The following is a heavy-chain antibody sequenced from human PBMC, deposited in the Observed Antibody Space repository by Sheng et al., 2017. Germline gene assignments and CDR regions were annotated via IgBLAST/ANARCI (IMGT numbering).Heavy chain of an antibody. CDR1: GGSIGSSSYY. Sequence: QLQLQESGPGQVKPSETLSLTCTVSGGSIGSSSYYWGWIRQPPGKGLEWIGNIYYRGDTYYNPSLKSRVTISVDTSKNQFSLKVNSVTAADTAVYYCARDLAQYFGNLRGGGANWIDPWGQGNPWSPSPQ. CDR2: IYYRGDT. J-gene: IGHJ5*02. D-gene: IGHD1-7*01. CDR3: ARDLAQYFGNLRGGGANWIDP. V-gene: IGHV4-39*07.